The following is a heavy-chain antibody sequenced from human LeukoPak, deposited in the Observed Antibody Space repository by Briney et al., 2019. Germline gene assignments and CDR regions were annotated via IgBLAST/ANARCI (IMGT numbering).Heavy chain of an antibody. CDR1: GDTFTGYY. CDR2: INPNSGGT. CDR3: ARGRRGYSGYDHDY. Sequence: ASVKVSCKASGDTFTGYYMHWVRQAPGQGLEWMGWINPNSGGTNYAQKFQGRVTMTRDTSISTAYMELSRLRSDDTAVYYCARGRRGYSGYDHDYWGQGTLVTVSS. V-gene: IGHV1-2*02. D-gene: IGHD5-12*01. J-gene: IGHJ4*02.